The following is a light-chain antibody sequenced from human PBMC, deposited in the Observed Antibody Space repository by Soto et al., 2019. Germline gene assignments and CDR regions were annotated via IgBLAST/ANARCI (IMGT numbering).Light chain of an antibody. V-gene: IGKV3-15*01. J-gene: IGKJ2*01. Sequence: EIVMTQSPATLSVSPGERATLSCRASQSVSSNLAWYQQKPGQAPRLLIYGASTRATGIPARFSGSGSGTEFPLTISSLQSEDFAAYYCQQYNNWPPVTFGQGTKLEIK. CDR2: GAS. CDR1: QSVSSN. CDR3: QQYNNWPPVT.